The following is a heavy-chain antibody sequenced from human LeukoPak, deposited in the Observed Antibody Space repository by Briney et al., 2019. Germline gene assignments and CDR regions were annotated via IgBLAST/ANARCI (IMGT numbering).Heavy chain of an antibody. J-gene: IGHJ4*02. Sequence: GGSLRLSCAASGFTFSSYAMSWVRQAPGKGLEWVSAISGSGGSTYYADSVKGRFTISRDNSKNTLYLQMSSLRAEDSALYYCARDVGVVMFDYWGQGTLVTVSS. CDR1: GFTFSSYA. D-gene: IGHD3-3*01. V-gene: IGHV3-23*01. CDR2: ISGSGGST. CDR3: ARDVGVVMFDY.